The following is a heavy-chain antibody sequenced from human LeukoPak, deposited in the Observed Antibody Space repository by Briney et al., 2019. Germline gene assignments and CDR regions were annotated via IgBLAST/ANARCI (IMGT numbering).Heavy chain of an antibody. CDR1: GFTFSSYS. CDR3: ARDRGGVIAPYYFDY. D-gene: IGHD3-16*02. Sequence: GGSLRLSCAASGFTFSSYSMNWVRQAPGKGLEWVSFISSSSSYIYYADSVKGRFTISRDNAKNSLYLQMNSLRAEDTAVYYCARDRGGVIAPYYFDYWSQGTLVTVSS. CDR2: ISSSSSYI. V-gene: IGHV3-21*01. J-gene: IGHJ4*02.